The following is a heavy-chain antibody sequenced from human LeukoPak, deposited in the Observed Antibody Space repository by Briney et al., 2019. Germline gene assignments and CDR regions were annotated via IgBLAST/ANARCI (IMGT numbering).Heavy chain of an antibody. J-gene: IGHJ4*02. D-gene: IGHD4-17*01. V-gene: IGHV3-23*01. CDR3: AKVNFGDYEGY. Sequence: GGSLRLSCAASGFTFSSYAMSWVRQAPGKGLEWVSAISGSGGSTYYADSVKGRFTISRDNCKNTLYLQMNSLRAEDTAVYYCAKVNFGDYEGYWGQGTLVTVSS. CDR1: GFTFSSYA. CDR2: ISGSGGST.